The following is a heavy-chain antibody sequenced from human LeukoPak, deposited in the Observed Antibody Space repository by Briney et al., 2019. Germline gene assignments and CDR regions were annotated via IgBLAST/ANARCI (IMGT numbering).Heavy chain of an antibody. CDR3: ARMTELPFLDY. CDR2: ISAYNGNT. V-gene: IGHV1-18*04. D-gene: IGHD1-26*01. CDR1: GYTFTGYY. Sequence: GASVKVSCRASGYTFTGYYMHWVRQAPGQGLEWMGWISAYNGNTNYAQKLQGRVTMTTDTSTSTAYMELRSLRSDDTAVYYCARMTELPFLDYWGQGTLVTVSS. J-gene: IGHJ4*02.